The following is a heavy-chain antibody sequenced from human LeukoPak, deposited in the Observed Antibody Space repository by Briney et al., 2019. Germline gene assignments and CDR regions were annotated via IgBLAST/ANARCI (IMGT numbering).Heavy chain of an antibody. V-gene: IGHV3-48*01. D-gene: IGHD1-26*01. J-gene: IGHJ4*02. CDR1: GFFFSSYS. CDR3: ARDHRWALDY. Sequence: GGSLRLSCAASGFFFSSYSLNWVRQAPGKGLEWVSYITSDGNTVHYADSVEGRFTISRDSAKNSLYLQMNSLRAEDTAVYYCARDHRWALDYWGQGILVTVSS. CDR2: ITSDGNTV.